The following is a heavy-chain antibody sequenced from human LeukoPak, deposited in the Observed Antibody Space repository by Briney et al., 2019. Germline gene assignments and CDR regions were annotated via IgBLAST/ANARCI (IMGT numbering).Heavy chain of an antibody. CDR3: ARGERRLAAPDY. CDR2: IIPIFGTA. J-gene: IGHJ4*02. Sequence: GASVKVSCKASGGTFSSYAISWVRQAPGQGLEWMGGIIPIFGTANYAQKFQGRVTITADESTSTAYMELSSLRSEDTAVYYCARGERRLAAPDYWGQGTLVTVSS. CDR1: GGTFSSYA. D-gene: IGHD6-13*01. V-gene: IGHV1-69*13.